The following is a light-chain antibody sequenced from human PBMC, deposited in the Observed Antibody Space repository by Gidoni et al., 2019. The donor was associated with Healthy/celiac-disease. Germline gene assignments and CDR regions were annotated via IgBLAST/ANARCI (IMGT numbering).Light chain of an antibody. Sequence: DIQMTRSPSSLSASVGDRVTITCRASQGISNYLAWYQQKPGKVPKLLIYAASTLQSGVPSPFSCSGSGTDFTLTISSLQPEDVATYSCQKYNSAPWTFGQGTKVEIK. V-gene: IGKV1-27*01. CDR1: QGISNY. J-gene: IGKJ1*01. CDR3: QKYNSAPWT. CDR2: AAS.